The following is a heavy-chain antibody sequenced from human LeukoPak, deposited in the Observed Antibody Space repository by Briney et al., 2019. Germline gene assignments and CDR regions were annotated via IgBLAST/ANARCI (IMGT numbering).Heavy chain of an antibody. J-gene: IGHJ4*02. D-gene: IGHD3-22*01. CDR1: GFTFSSYG. CDR3: ARGSYYYDSSGYYYSSNFDY. Sequence: GRSLRLSCAASGFTFSSYGMHWVRQAPGKGLEWVAVMWYDGSNKYYADSVKGRFTISRDNSKNTLYLQMNSLRAEDTAVYYCARGSYYYDSSGYYYSSNFDYWGQGTLVTVSS. V-gene: IGHV3-33*01. CDR2: MWYDGSNK.